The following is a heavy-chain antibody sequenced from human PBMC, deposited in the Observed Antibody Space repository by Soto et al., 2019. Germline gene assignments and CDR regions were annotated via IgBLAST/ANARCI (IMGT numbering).Heavy chain of an antibody. CDR2: INPSGGST. V-gene: IGHV1-46*01. CDR1: GYSFTSYY. CDR3: ARDHDSSGFFGY. Sequence: ASVKVSCKASGYSFTSYYLYWVRQAPGQGLEWMGKINPSGGSTTYSHRFQGRVTVTRDTSTSTVYMELSSLKSEDTAVYYCARDHDSSGFFGYWGQGTLVTVSS. D-gene: IGHD3-22*01. J-gene: IGHJ4*02.